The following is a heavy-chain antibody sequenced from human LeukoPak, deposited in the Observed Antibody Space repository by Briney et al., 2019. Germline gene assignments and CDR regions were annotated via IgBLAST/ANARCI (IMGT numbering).Heavy chain of an antibody. CDR1: GFTFSSYS. J-gene: IGHJ4*02. CDR3: ARSQYGSGSYYNDDY. V-gene: IGHV3-21*01. Sequence: GGSLRLSCAASGFTFSSYSMNWVRQAPGKGLEWVSTISSSSSYIYYADSVKGRFTISRDNAKNSLYLQMNSLRAEDTAVYYCARSQYGSGSYYNDDYWGQGTLVTVSS. D-gene: IGHD3-10*01. CDR2: ISSSSSYI.